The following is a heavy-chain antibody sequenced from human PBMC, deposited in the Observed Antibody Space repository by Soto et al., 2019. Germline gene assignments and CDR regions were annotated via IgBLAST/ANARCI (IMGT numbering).Heavy chain of an antibody. D-gene: IGHD2-15*01. V-gene: IGHV3-33*01. J-gene: IGHJ3*02. CDR3: AREMEGYCSGGSCPSGAFDI. Sequence: PGGFLRLSCAASGFTFSSYGMHWVRQAPGKGLEWVAVIWYDGGNKYYADSVKGRFTISRDNSKNTLYLQMNSLRAEDTAVYYCAREMEGYCSGGSCPSGAFDIWGQGTMVTVSS. CDR1: GFTFSSYG. CDR2: IWYDGGNK.